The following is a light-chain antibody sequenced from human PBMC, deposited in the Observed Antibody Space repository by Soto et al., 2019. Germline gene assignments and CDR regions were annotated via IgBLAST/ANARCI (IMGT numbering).Light chain of an antibody. CDR2: EVN. V-gene: IGLV2-8*01. CDR1: SSDVGGYNY. Sequence: QSALTQPPSASGSPGQSVTISCTGTSSDVGGYNYVSWYQQYPGKVPKLMIYEVNKRPSGVPDRFSGSKSGNTASLTVSGHQAEEEADYYCTSYAGGNNVFGTGTKVTVL. J-gene: IGLJ1*01. CDR3: TSYAGGNNV.